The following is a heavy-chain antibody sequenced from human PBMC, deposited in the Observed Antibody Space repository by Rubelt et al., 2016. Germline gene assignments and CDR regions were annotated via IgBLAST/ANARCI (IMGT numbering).Heavy chain of an antibody. CDR3: ARDVRASGRTLDY. J-gene: IGHJ4*02. CDR2: ISYDGSNK. CDR1: A. V-gene: IGHV3-30*04. Sequence: AMHWVRQAPGKGLEWVAVISYDGSNKYYADSVKGRFTISRDTSKNTLYLQMNSLRAEDTALYYCARDVRASGRTLDYWGQGTLVTVSS. D-gene: IGHD2-15*01.